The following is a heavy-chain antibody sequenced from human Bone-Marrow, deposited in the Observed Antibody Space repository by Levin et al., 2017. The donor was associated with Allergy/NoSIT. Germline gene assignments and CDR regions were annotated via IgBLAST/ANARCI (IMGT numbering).Heavy chain of an antibody. CDR1: GFTFSTYG. J-gene: IGHJ1*01. V-gene: IGHV3-23*01. D-gene: IGHD3-10*01. CDR3: AKGAGSSARDSGTH. CDR2: ISGSGTDT. Sequence: LSLTCAASGFTFSTYGMTWVRQAPGKGLEWVSSISGSGTDTFYAESLQGRFTISRDNSKNTLYLQMKSLRVGDTAVYYCAKGAGSSARDSGTHWGQGTLVTVSS.